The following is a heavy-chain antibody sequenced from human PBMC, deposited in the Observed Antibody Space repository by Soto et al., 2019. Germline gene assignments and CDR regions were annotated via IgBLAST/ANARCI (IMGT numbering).Heavy chain of an antibody. CDR1: GGSLRGSY. Sequence: QVHLQQWGAGLLKPSETLSLTCGVSGGSLRGSYWSWIRQPPGKALEWLGNVTHSGSTTFNPSLTCHVSFTVDTTDNHFSQNLTSVTAADTAVYDCAIGYVPLYCPVPAYFQSWGQGNLVT. J-gene: IGHJ4*02. D-gene: IGHD2-15*01. V-gene: IGHV4-34*02. CDR2: VTHSGST. CDR3: AIGYVPLYCPVPAYFQS.